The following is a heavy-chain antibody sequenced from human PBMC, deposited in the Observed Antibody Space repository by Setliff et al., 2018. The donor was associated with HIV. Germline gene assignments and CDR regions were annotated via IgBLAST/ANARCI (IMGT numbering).Heavy chain of an antibody. CDR1: GYSFTSYT. Sequence: ASVKVSCKASGYSFTSYTIHWVRQAPGQRLEWMGWINAGNGNTKYSQKFRGRVTFTRDTSASTAYMELSGLGFEDTAVYYCARGYNYGYGGQGVNWWDAFDNWGKGALVTVS. CDR3: ARGYNYGYGGQGVNWWDAFDN. CDR2: INAGNGNT. D-gene: IGHD3-16*01. V-gene: IGHV1-3*01. J-gene: IGHJ4*02.